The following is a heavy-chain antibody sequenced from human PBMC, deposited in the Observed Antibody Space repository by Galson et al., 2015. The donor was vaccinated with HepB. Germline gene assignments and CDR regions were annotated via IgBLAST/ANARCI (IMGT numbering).Heavy chain of an antibody. J-gene: IGHJ6*02. D-gene: IGHD2-15*01. CDR1: GFTLSSYG. Sequence: SLRLSCAASGFTLSSYGMHWVRQAPGKGLEWVAVIWYDGSNKYYADSVKGRFTISRDNSKNTLYLQMNSLRAVDTAVYYCAKTYCSGGSCYVPNDYYYYGMDVWGQGTRSPSP. CDR3: AKTYCSGGSCYVPNDYYYYGMDV. CDR2: IWYDGSNK. V-gene: IGHV3-33*06.